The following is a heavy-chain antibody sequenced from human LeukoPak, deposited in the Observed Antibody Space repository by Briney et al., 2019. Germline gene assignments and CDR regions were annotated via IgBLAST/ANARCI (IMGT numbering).Heavy chain of an antibody. CDR2: IYYSGRT. Sequence: SETLSLTCTVSGGSISSYYWSWIRQPPGKGLEWIGYIYYSGRTNYKPSLKSRVTISVDPSKNQFSLKLSSVTAADTAVYYCARGWGIAAADYFDHWGQGTLVTVSS. CDR3: ARGWGIAAADYFDH. J-gene: IGHJ4*02. CDR1: GGSISSYY. V-gene: IGHV4-59*01. D-gene: IGHD6-13*01.